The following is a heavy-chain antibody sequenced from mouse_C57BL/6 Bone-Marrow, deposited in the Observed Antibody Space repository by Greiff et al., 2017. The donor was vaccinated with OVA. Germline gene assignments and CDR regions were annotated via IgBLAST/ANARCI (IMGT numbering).Heavy chain of an antibody. Sequence: QVQLKQSGPGLVQPSQSLSITCTVSGFSLTSYGVHWVRQSPGKGLEWLGVIWSGGSTDYNAAFISRLSISKDNSKSQVFFKMSSLQADDTAIYYCARNGGLLKFAYWGQGTLVTVSA. CDR2: IWSGGST. V-gene: IGHV2-2*01. CDR1: GFSLTSYG. CDR3: ARNGGLLKFAY. D-gene: IGHD2-3*01. J-gene: IGHJ3*01.